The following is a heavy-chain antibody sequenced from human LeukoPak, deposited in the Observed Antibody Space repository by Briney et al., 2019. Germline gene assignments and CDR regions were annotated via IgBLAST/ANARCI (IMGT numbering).Heavy chain of an antibody. D-gene: IGHD3-22*01. J-gene: IGHJ4*02. CDR2: FKCDGSST. CDR1: GFTFSSYG. Sequence: GGSLRLSCAAPGFTFSSYGMHWVRQAPGKGLAWVSRFKCDGSSTSYADAVKGRFTISRDNAKNSLHLQMNSLRDEDTAVYYCARDRGYGYHDSSGYFWGQGTLVTVSS. CDR3: ARDRGYGYHDSSGYF. V-gene: IGHV3-74*01.